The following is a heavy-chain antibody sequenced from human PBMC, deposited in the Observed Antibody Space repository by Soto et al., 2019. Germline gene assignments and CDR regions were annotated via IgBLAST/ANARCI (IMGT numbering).Heavy chain of an antibody. CDR1: GGSISSYY. D-gene: IGHD6-19*01. CDR3: ARRGHSSGWVKWSNYYYMDV. Sequence: SETLSLTCTVSGGSISSYYWSWIRQPPGKGLEWIGYIYYSGSTNYNPSLKSRVTISVDTSKNQFSLKLSSVTAADTAVYYCARRGHSSGWVKWSNYYYMDVWGKGTTVTVSS. J-gene: IGHJ6*03. V-gene: IGHV4-59*08. CDR2: IYYSGST.